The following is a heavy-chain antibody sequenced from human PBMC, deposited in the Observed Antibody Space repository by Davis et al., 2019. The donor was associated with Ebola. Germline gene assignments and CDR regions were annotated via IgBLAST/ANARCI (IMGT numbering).Heavy chain of an antibody. D-gene: IGHD2-21*02. CDR2: ISSSGSTI. J-gene: IGHJ5*02. CDR1: GFTFSDYY. Sequence: GESLKISCAASGFTFSDYYMSWIRQAPGKGLEWVSYISSSGSTIYYADSVKGRFTISRDNAKNTLYLQMNSLRAEDTAVYYCARGRLFRFLCWFDPWGQGTLVTVSS. V-gene: IGHV3-11*04. CDR3: ARGRLFRFLCWFDP.